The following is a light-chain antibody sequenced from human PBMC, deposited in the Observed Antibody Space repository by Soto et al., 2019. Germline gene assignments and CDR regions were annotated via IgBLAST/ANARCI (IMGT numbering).Light chain of an antibody. J-gene: IGKJ2*01. CDR2: GAF. CDR1: QSVSSN. V-gene: IGKV3-15*01. Sequence: EIVMTQSPATLSVSPGERATLSCRASQSVSSNLAWYQQKPGQAPRLLIYGAFTRATGIPARFSGRGSGTEFTLTSSSLQSEDWAVYYFQQGNDWPHTFGQGTKLEI. CDR3: QQGNDWPHT.